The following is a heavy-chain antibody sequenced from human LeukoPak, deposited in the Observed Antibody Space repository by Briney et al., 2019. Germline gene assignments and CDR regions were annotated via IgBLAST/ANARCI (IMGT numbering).Heavy chain of an antibody. CDR1: GFTFINYA. J-gene: IGHJ4*02. V-gene: IGHV3-23*01. CDR2: ITGRGDST. D-gene: IGHD6-19*01. Sequence: PGGSLRLSCAASGFTFINYAMSWVRQVPGRGLEGVSTITGRGDSTYVADSVKGRVTISKDNSKNSLFLQMNSVRAEDTAVYYCVKGPRPDITVAHTAEKWGQGTLVTVSS. CDR3: VKGPRPDITVAHTAEK.